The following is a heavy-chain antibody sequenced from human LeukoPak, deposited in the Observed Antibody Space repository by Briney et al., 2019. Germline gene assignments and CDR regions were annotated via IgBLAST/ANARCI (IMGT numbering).Heavy chain of an antibody. J-gene: IGHJ1*01. Sequence: SETLSLTCTVSGGSISSGDYYWSWVRQPAGKGLEWIGRIHISGTTYYNPSLKSRFTMSIDTPKNQFSLKLSSVTAADTAVYYCATYSITGAWAEYFLHWDQGTLVTVSS. V-gene: IGHV4-61*02. CDR2: IHISGTT. CDR3: ATYSITGAWAEYFLH. CDR1: GGSISSGDYY. D-gene: IGHD2/OR15-2a*01.